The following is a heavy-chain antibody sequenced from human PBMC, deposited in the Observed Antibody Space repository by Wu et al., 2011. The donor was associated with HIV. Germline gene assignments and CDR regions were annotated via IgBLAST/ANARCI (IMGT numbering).Heavy chain of an antibody. CDR2: IIPIFGTA. Sequence: QVHLVQSGPEVKKPGSSVKVSCKASGDTFSIYTVNWVRQAPGQGLEWMGRIIPIFGTANYAQKFQGRVTITADESTTTAYMELSSLRSDDTAVYYCAGEDWDYYDSSDAHDVFDIWGQGTKVTVSS. CDR1: GDTFSIYT. J-gene: IGHJ3*02. V-gene: IGHV1-69*15. D-gene: IGHD3-22*01. CDR3: AGEDWDYYDSSDAHDVFDI.